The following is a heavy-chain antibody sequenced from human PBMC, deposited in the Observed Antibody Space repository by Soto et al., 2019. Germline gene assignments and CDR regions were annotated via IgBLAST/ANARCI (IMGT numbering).Heavy chain of an antibody. CDR1: GYTFTSYD. J-gene: IGHJ5*02. CDR2: MNPNSGNT. V-gene: IGHV1-8*01. CDR3: ARGTSLRFLEWLSRLNWFDP. D-gene: IGHD3-3*01. Sequence: ASVKVSCKASGYTFTSYDINWVRQATGQGLEWMGWMNPNSGNTGYAQKFQGRVTMTRNTSISTAYMELSGLRSEDTAVYYCARGTSLRFLEWLSRLNWFDPWGQGTLVTVSS.